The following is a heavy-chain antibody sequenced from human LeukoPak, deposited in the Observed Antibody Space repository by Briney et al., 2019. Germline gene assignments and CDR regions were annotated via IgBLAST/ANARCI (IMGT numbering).Heavy chain of an antibody. CDR3: ANGRNDYYYYYGMDV. V-gene: IGHV3-30*18. CDR1: GFTFSSYG. J-gene: IGHJ6*02. D-gene: IGHD1-1*01. CDR2: ISYDGSNK. Sequence: GRSLRLSCAASGFTFSSYGMHWVRQAPGKGLEWVAVISYDGSNKYYADSVKGRFTISRDNSKNTLYLQMNSLRAEDTAVYYCANGRNDYYYYYGMDVWGQGTTVTVPS.